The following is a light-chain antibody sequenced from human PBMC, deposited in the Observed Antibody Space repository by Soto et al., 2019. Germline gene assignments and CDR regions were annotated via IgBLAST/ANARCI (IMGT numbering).Light chain of an antibody. CDR1: QSVSSN. J-gene: IGKJ2*01. CDR3: QQYNNWPYT. Sequence: EIVMTQSPATLSVSPGERATLSCRASQSVSSNLAWYQQKPGQAPRLLIYGASTRATGIPTRFSGSGSGTEFTLTISSLQSEDFAVYYCQQYNNWPYTLGKGTKLEIK. CDR2: GAS. V-gene: IGKV3-15*01.